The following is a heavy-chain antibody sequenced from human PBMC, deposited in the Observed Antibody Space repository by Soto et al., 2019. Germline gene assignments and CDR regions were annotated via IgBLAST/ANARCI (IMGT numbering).Heavy chain of an antibody. CDR2: IYNTGDT. V-gene: IGHV4-31*03. CDR3: ARVNYYASYGYSDGPYYFDY. D-gene: IGHD3-22*01. J-gene: IGHJ4*02. Sequence: KTSETLSLTCTVSGASITNGGYYWSWIRRHPGKGLEFIGYIYNTGDTTYNPSLRSRITISLDTSENLFSLRLRSVTAADTAMYYCARVNYYASYGYSDGPYYFDYWGQGALVTVS. CDR1: GASITNGGYY.